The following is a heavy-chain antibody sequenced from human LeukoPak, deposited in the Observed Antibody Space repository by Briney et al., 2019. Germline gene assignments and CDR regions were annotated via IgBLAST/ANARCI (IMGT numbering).Heavy chain of an antibody. CDR3: AKEGCTRCTPFVDY. J-gene: IGHJ4*02. Sequence: PGGSLRLSCADSGFTFSSWAMRWVRQAPGKGLEWVSAVSPSGDTTYYADSVKGRFTISRDNSKNALYLQMNSLRAEDTAVYYCAKEGCTRCTPFVDYWGQGILVTVSS. D-gene: IGHD2-2*01. CDR1: GFTFSSWA. V-gene: IGHV3-23*01. CDR2: VSPSGDTT.